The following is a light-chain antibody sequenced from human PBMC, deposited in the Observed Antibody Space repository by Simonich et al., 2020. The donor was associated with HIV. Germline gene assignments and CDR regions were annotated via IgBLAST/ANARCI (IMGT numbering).Light chain of an antibody. CDR1: SGSIASNY. Sequence: NFMLTQPHSVSESPGKTVTISCTRSSGSIASNYVQWYQQRPGSAPTTVIYEDNQRPSGVPARFPGSSDSSSNSASLTISGLKTEDEADYYCQSYDSSNQGVFGGGTKLTVL. CDR2: EDN. CDR3: QSYDSSNQGV. V-gene: IGLV6-57*03. J-gene: IGLJ3*02.